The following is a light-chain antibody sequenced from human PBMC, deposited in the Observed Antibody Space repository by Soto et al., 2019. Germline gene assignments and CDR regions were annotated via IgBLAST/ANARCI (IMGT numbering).Light chain of an antibody. CDR3: QTWGTAIHAV. CDR1: SGHTTYD. Sequence: QAVVTQSPSASASLGASVQLTCTLSSGHTTYDIAWHQQQPGKGPRFLMRLNSGGSHIKGDGIPDRFSGSSSGAERYLTISSLQSEDEAADYCQTWGTAIHAVFGGGTQLTVL. CDR2: LNSGGSH. J-gene: IGLJ7*01. V-gene: IGLV4-69*01.